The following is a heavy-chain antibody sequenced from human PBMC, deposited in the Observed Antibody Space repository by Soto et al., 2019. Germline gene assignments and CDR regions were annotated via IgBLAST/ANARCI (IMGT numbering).Heavy chain of an antibody. CDR3: ASSDGRY. V-gene: IGHV4-59*01. CDR1: GVSIISYY. CDR2: IYYSGST. J-gene: IGHJ4*02. Sequence: SETLSLTCTVSGVSIISYYWSWIRQPPGKGLEWIGYIYYSGSTNYNPSLKSRVTISVDTSKNQFSLKLSSVTAADTAVYYCASSDGRYWGQVTLVTVSS.